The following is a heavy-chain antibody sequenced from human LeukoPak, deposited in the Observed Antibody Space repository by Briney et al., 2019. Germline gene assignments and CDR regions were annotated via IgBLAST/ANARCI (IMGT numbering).Heavy chain of an antibody. V-gene: IGHV3-23*01. Sequence: GGSLRLSCAASGFPFSSHAMSWARQAPGKGLEGVSAISGSGGRTYYADSVKGRFTISRDNSKNTLYLQMNSLRAEDTAVYYCAKARAIMVATFFDYWGQGTLVTVSS. CDR2: ISGSGGRT. CDR1: GFPFSSHA. CDR3: AKARAIMVATFFDY. D-gene: IGHD5-12*01. J-gene: IGHJ4*02.